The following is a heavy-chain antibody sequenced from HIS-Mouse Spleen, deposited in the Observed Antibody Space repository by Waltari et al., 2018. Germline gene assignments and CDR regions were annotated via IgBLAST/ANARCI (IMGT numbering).Heavy chain of an antibody. J-gene: IGHJ4*02. D-gene: IGHD3-10*01. CDR2: INHSGST. CDR1: GGSFSGYY. CDR3: ARTKFGDY. V-gene: IGHV4-34*01. Sequence: QVQLQQWCAGLLKPSETLSLTCAVYGGSFSGYYWSWIRQPPGKGLEWIGEINHSGSTNYNPSLKSRVTISVDTSKNQFSLKLSSVTAADTAVYYCARTKFGDYWGQGTLVTVSS.